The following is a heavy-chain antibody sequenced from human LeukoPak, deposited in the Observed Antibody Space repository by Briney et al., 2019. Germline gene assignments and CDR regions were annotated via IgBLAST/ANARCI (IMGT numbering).Heavy chain of an antibody. J-gene: IGHJ5*02. CDR2: INGSGGST. Sequence: AGSLTLTCAASGVTFSSYAMSWVRQAPGKGLEWVSAINGSGGSTYNADSVKGRFTISRDNSKNTLYLQLNSLRAEDTAVYYCAKGLRITNYYDSSGYPNWFDPWGQGTLVTVSS. D-gene: IGHD3-22*01. CDR3: AKGLRITNYYDSSGYPNWFDP. CDR1: GVTFSSYA. V-gene: IGHV3-23*01.